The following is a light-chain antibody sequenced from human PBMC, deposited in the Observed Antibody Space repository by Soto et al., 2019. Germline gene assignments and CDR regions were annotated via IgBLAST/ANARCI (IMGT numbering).Light chain of an antibody. CDR1: QTVGIS. Sequence: LTQSPASLSLSPGERATLSCRASQTVGISLAWYQHKPGQPPRLLIYDASKRATGIPARFGGSGSGTDFTLTISSLEPEDFAVYYCQQRTHWLFTFGPGTQVDIK. CDR3: QQRTHWLFT. J-gene: IGKJ3*01. CDR2: DAS. V-gene: IGKV3-11*01.